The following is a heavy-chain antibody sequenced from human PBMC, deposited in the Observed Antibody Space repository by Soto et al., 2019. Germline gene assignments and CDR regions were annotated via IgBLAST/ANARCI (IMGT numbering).Heavy chain of an antibody. CDR3: AREGGGNSIDY. D-gene: IGHD4-4*01. CDR1: GGSVSSGSYY. J-gene: IGHJ4*02. Sequence: QVQLQESGPGLVKPSETLSLTCTVSGGSVSSGSYYWSWIRQPPGKGLEWIGYIYYSGSTNYNPSLKSRVTISVDTSKNQCSLKLSSVTAADTAVYYCAREGGGNSIDYWGQGTLVTVSS. CDR2: IYYSGST. V-gene: IGHV4-61*01.